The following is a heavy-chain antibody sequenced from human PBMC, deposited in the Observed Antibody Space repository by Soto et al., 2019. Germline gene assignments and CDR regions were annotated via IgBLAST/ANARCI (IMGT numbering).Heavy chain of an antibody. Sequence: SETLSLTCTVSGGSISSYYWSWIRQPPGKGLEWIGYIYYSGSTNYNPSLKSRVTISVDTSKNQFSLKLSSVAAADTAVYYCARWSIVATIDYYYYYMDVWGKGTTVTVSS. CDR3: ARWSIVATIDYYYYYMDV. CDR1: GGSISSYY. CDR2: IYYSGST. D-gene: IGHD5-12*01. J-gene: IGHJ6*03. V-gene: IGHV4-59*01.